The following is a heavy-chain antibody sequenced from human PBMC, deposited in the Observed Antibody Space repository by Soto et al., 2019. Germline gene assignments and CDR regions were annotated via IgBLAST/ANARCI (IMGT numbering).Heavy chain of an antibody. CDR2: IYHSGST. CDR1: GGSISSGGYS. D-gene: IGHD4-17*01. J-gene: IGHJ4*02. CDR3: ARGVPVRFDY. Sequence: QLQLQESGSGLVKPSQTLSLTCAVSGGSISSGGYSWSWIRQPPGKGLEWIGYIYHSGSTYYNPALXGXVXIXIDRSRNQFSRKLSSVTAADTAVYYCARGVPVRFDYWGQGTLVTVSS. V-gene: IGHV4-30-2*01.